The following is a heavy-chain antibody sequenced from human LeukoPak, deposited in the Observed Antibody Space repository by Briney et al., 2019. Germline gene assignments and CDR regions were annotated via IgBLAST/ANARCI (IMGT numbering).Heavy chain of an antibody. Sequence: GGSLRLSCAASGFTFSSYWMHWVRQAPGKGLVWLSRINSDGSSTTYADSVKGRFTISRDNAKNTLYLQMNSLRAEDTAVYYCASLYYDSSGGFWGQGTMVTVSS. CDR3: ASLYYDSSGGF. CDR1: GFTFSSYW. J-gene: IGHJ3*01. D-gene: IGHD3-22*01. CDR2: INSDGSST. V-gene: IGHV3-74*01.